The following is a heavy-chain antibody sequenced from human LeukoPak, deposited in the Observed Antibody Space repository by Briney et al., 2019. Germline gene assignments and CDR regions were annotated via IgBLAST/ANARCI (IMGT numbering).Heavy chain of an antibody. D-gene: IGHD6-19*01. CDR2: IIPIFGTA. Sequence: ASVKVSCKASGGTFSSYAISWVRQAPGQGLEGMGGIIPIFGTANYAQKFQGRVTITADESTSTAYMELSSLRSEDTAVYYCARARLGQWLVLDYWGQGTLVTVSS. CDR1: GGTFSSYA. J-gene: IGHJ4*02. V-gene: IGHV1-69*13. CDR3: ARARLGQWLVLDY.